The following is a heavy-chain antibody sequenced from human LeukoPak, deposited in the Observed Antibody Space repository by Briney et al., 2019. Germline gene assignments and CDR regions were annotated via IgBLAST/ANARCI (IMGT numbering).Heavy chain of an antibody. J-gene: IGHJ4*02. CDR1: GGSISSYY. Sequence: PSETLSLTCTVSGGSISSYYWSWIRQPAGKGLEWIGRIYTSGSTNYNPSLKSRVTMSVDTSKNQFSLKLSSVTAADTAVYYCARDGVELLWFGAGRTFDYWGQGTLVTVSS. D-gene: IGHD3-10*01. V-gene: IGHV4-4*07. CDR2: IYTSGST. CDR3: ARDGVELLWFGAGRTFDY.